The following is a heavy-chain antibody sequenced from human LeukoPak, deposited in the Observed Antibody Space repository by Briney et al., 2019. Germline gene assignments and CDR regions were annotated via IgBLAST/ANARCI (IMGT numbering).Heavy chain of an antibody. Sequence: GRSLRLSCAASGFTFSSYAVHWVRQAPGKGLEWVAVISYDGGNEYLADSVKGRFTISRDNAKNSLYLQMNSLRAEDTAVYYCARDWSPIVVVTANAFDIWGQGTMVTVSS. CDR3: ARDWSPIVVVTANAFDI. J-gene: IGHJ3*02. V-gene: IGHV3-30*04. D-gene: IGHD2-21*02. CDR2: ISYDGGNE. CDR1: GFTFSSYA.